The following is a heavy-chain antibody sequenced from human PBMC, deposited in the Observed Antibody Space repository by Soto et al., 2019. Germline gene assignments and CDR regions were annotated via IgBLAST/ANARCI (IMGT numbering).Heavy chain of an antibody. CDR2: INHSGST. Sequence: SETLSLTCAVYGGSFSGYYWSWIRQPPGKGLEWIGEINHSGSTNYNPSLKSRVTISLDTSKNQFSLKLSSVTAADTAVYYCASLMGTYCTNGVCYRGAFGDCYGMDVWGQGATVTVSS. D-gene: IGHD2-8*01. V-gene: IGHV4-34*01. CDR3: ASLMGTYCTNGVCYRGAFGDCYGMDV. J-gene: IGHJ6*02. CDR1: GGSFSGYY.